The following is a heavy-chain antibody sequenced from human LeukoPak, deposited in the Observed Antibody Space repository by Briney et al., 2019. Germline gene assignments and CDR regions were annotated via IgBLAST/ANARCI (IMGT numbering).Heavy chain of an antibody. V-gene: IGHV1-24*01. Sequence: ASVKVSCKVSGYTLTELSMHGVRQAPGKGLEWMGGFDPEDGETIYAQKFQGRVTMTEDTSTDTAYMELSSLRSEDTAVYYCATIQLRFKKFVRLDYWGQGTLVTVSS. CDR2: FDPEDGET. CDR3: ATIQLRFKKFVRLDY. CDR1: GYTLTELS. D-gene: IGHD5-12*01. J-gene: IGHJ4*02.